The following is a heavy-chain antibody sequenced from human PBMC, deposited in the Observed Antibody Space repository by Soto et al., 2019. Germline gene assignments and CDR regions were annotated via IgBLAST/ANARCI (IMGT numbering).Heavy chain of an antibody. CDR1: GFTFNTYA. CDR2: ISGSVDST. D-gene: IGHD2-21*01. V-gene: IGHV3-23*01. J-gene: IGHJ6*02. CDR3: AKWDTHGIFPPPLGGNYYYYDMDV. Sequence: GSLRLSCAASGFTFNTYAMSWVRQAPGKGLEWVAGISGSVDSTKYADSVKGRFTISRDNSKSTVYLQMNSLRAEDTAVYYCAKWDTHGIFPPPLGGNYYYYDMDVWGQGTTVTVSS.